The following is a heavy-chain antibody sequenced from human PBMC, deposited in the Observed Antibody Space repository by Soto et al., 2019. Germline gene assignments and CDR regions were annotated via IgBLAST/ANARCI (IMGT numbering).Heavy chain of an antibody. CDR3: ARGRRTALDI. Sequence: PSETLSLTCAVYGGSFSGYYWSWIRQPPGKGLEWIGEINHSGSTNYNPSLKSRVTISVDTSKNQFSLKLSSVTAADTAVYYCARGRRTALDIWGQGTMVTVSS. D-gene: IGHD1-1*01. V-gene: IGHV4-34*01. CDR1: GGSFSGYY. CDR2: INHSGST. J-gene: IGHJ3*02.